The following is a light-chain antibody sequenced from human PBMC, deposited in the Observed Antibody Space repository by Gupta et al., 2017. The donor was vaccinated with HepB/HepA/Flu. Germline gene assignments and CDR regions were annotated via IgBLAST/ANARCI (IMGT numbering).Light chain of an antibody. V-gene: IGKV1-33*01. Sequence: DSQMTQPQSSVSASVGDRVTITCQASHDISNYLNWYQQKPGKAPKLLSYDASNLETGAPSRFSGSGSGTDFTFTISRLQPEDIETYYCQQYDNLPLTFGGGTKVEIK. CDR3: QQYDNLPLT. CDR2: DAS. CDR1: HDISNY. J-gene: IGKJ4*01.